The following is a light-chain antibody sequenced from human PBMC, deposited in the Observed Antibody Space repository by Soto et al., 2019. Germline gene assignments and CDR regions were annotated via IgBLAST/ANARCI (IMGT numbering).Light chain of an antibody. J-gene: IGKJ5*01. V-gene: IGKV1-13*02. CDR1: QSISSY. CDR3: QQFNSYPIT. Sequence: IKMTQSPSSLSASIGDTVTITCRASQSISSYLNWYQQKTGKAPKLLIYEASSLESGVPSRFSGSGYGTEFNLTIGGLQPDDFVTYFCQQFNSYPITFGQGTSLEIK. CDR2: EAS.